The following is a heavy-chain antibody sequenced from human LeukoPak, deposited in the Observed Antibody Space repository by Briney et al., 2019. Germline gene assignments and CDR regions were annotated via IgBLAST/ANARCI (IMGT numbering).Heavy chain of an antibody. J-gene: IGHJ5*02. CDR1: GGSLSGYY. Sequence: SETLSLTCAVYGGSLSGYYWSWIRQPPGKGLEWIGEIYHSGRTNYNPSLKSRVTISVDTSKHQISMKLSSVTAADWAVYYCARGWDSSGYYYGSGEGFSPWGQGALVTVSS. CDR2: IYHSGRT. V-gene: IGHV4-34*01. CDR3: ARGWDSSGYYYGSGEGFSP. D-gene: IGHD3-22*01.